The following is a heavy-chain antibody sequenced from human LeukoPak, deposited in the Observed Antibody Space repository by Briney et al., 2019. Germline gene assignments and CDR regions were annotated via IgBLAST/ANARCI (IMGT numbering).Heavy chain of an antibody. J-gene: IGHJ4*02. CDR2: ISYDGSNK. CDR1: GFTFSSYG. Sequence: GGSLRLSCAASGFTFSSYGMHWVRQAPGKGLEWVAVISYDGSNKYYADSVKGRFTISRDNSKNTLYLQMNSLRAEDTAVYYCAKDLQDDILTGYRADYWGQGTLVTVSS. D-gene: IGHD3-9*01. V-gene: IGHV3-30*18. CDR3: AKDLQDDILTGYRADY.